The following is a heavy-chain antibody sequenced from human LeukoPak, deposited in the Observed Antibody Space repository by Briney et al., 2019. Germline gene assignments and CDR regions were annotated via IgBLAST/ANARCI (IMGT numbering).Heavy chain of an antibody. CDR3: ASQRFLDY. J-gene: IGHJ4*02. CDR1: GFTFSNYW. D-gene: IGHD3-3*01. Sequence: PGGSLRLSCAASGFTFSNYWMNWVRQAPGKGLEWVANIKQDGSEKYYVDSVKGRFTISRDNAKNSLYLQLNSLRVEDTAVYYCASQRFLDYWGKGTLVTVSS. CDR2: IKQDGSEK. V-gene: IGHV3-7*01.